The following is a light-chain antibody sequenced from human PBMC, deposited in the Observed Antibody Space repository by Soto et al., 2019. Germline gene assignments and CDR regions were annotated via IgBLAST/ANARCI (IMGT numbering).Light chain of an antibody. CDR2: EVR. CDR3: ATWDDTLSGVV. J-gene: IGLJ2*01. Sequence: QSALTQPASVSGSAGQSITISCSGTMRDVGAYNLVSWYQQHPGTAPKLIIYEVRNRPSGISSRFSGSRSGNTASLTISGLQPEDEGDYYCATWDDTLSGVVFGGGTKLTVL. V-gene: IGLV2-14*01. CDR1: MRDVGAYNL.